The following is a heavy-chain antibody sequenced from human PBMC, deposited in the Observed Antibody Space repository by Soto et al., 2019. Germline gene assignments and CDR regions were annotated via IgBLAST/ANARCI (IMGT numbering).Heavy chain of an antibody. J-gene: IGHJ6*02. CDR1: GGSISSSSYY. CDR2: IYYSGST. D-gene: IGHD2-21*01. V-gene: IGHV4-39*01. CDR3: ARLEVRRGMDV. Sequence: SETLSLTCTVSGGSISSSSYYWGWIRQPPGKGLEWIGSIYYSGSTYYNPSLKSRVTISVDTSKNQFSLKLSSVTAADTAVYYCARLEVRRGMDVWGQGTTVTVSS.